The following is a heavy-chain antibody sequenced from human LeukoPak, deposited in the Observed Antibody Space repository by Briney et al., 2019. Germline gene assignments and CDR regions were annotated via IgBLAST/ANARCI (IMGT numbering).Heavy chain of an antibody. V-gene: IGHV3-53*01. CDR2: IYSGGST. D-gene: IGHD1-14*01. CDR1: GFTVSSNY. Sequence: GGSLRLSCAASGFTVSSNYMSWVRQAPGKGLEWVSVIYSGGSTYYADSVKGRFTISRDNAKNSLYLQMNSLRAEDTAVYYCASGPYRGYYFDYWGQGTLVTVSS. CDR3: ASGPYRGYYFDY. J-gene: IGHJ4*02.